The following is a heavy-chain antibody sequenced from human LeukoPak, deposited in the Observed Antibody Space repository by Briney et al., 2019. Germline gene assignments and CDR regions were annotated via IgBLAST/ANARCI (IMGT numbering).Heavy chain of an antibody. CDR3: AKSRGYSNTSPFDY. J-gene: IGHJ4*02. CDR1: GFTFSSYE. CDR2: ISSSGSTI. Sequence: GGSLRLSCAASGFTFSSYEMNWVRQAPGKGLEWVSYISSSGSTIYYADSVKGRFTISRDNSRNTLYLQMNSLTAEDTAVYYCAKSRGYSNTSPFDYWGQGTLVAVSS. V-gene: IGHV3-48*03. D-gene: IGHD6-13*01.